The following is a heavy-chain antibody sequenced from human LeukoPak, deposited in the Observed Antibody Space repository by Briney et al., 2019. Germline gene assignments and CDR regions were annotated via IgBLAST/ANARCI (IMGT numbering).Heavy chain of an antibody. D-gene: IGHD3-3*01. J-gene: IGHJ6*03. CDR1: GYTFTSYG. CDR3: ARADVDFWSGYWYMDV. V-gene: IGHV1-18*01. Sequence: ASVKVSCKASGYTFTSYGISWVRQAPGQGLEWMGWISAYNGNTNYAQKLQGRVTMTTDTSTSTAYMELRSLRSDDTAVYYCARADVDFWSGYWYMDVWGKGTTVTVSS. CDR2: ISAYNGNT.